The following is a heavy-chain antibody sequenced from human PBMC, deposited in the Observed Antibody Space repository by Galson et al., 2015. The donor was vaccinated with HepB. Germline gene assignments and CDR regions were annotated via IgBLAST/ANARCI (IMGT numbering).Heavy chain of an antibody. Sequence: TLSLTCTVSHGSISNYYWSWIRQPAGMGLEWIGRIYSSGSTNYNPSLQRRVTMSVDTSKNQFFLKLSSVTAADTAVYYCARSVLNSSGWTYYLDYWGQGTLVTVSS. CDR1: HGSISNYY. V-gene: IGHV4-4*07. CDR2: IYSSGST. CDR3: ARSVLNSSGWTYYLDY. J-gene: IGHJ4*02. D-gene: IGHD6-19*01.